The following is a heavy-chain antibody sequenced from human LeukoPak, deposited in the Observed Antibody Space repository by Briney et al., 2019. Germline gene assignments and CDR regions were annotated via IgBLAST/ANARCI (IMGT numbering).Heavy chain of an antibody. CDR2: INHSGST. J-gene: IGHJ4*02. CDR1: GGSFSGYY. D-gene: IGHD3-22*01. CDR3: ARHRVYYYDSSGYYNY. Sequence: SETLSLTCAVYGGSFSGYYWSWIRQPPGKGLEWIGEINHSGSTNYNPSLKSRVTISVDTSKNQFSLKLSSVTAADTAVYYSARHRVYYYDSSGYYNYWGQGTLVTVSS. V-gene: IGHV4-34*01.